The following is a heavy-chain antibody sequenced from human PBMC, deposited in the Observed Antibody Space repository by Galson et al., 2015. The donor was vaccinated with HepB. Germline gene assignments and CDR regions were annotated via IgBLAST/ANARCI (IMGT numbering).Heavy chain of an antibody. CDR2: ISSSSSYI. CDR3: AVTPAAAGTVYFDY. D-gene: IGHD6-13*01. J-gene: IGHJ4*02. V-gene: IGHV3-21*01. Sequence: SLRLSCAASGFTFSSYSMNWVRQAPGKGLEWVSSISSSSSYIYYADSVKGRFTISRDNAKNSLYLQMNSLRAEDTAVYYCAVTPAAAGTVYFDYWGQGTLVTVSS. CDR1: GFTFSSYS.